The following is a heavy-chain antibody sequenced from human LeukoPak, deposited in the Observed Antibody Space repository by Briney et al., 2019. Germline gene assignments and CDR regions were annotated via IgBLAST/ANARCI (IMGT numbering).Heavy chain of an antibody. J-gene: IGHJ5*02. V-gene: IGHV4-59*01. CDR3: ARDSPRRYDSSGYYYNWFDP. Sequence: SETLSLTCTVSGGSISSYYWSWIRQPPGKGLEWIGYIYYSGSTNYNPSLKSRVTISVDTSKNQFSLKRSSVTAADTAVYYCARDSPRRYDSSGYYYNWFDPWGQGTLVTVSS. D-gene: IGHD3-22*01. CDR1: GGSISSYY. CDR2: IYYSGST.